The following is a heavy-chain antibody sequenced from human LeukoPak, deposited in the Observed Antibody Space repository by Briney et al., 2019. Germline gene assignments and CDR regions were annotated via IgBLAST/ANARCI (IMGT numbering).Heavy chain of an antibody. V-gene: IGHV5-51*01. CDR1: GYSFTRYW. D-gene: IGHD5-18*01. J-gene: IGHJ3*02. CDR3: ASEGRGYSYSYAFDI. Sequence: GESLKISCKGSGYSFTRYWIGWVRQMPGKGLEWMGIIYPSDSDTRYSPSFQGHVTISADKSISNAYLQWSSLKASDTAMYYCASEGRGYSYSYAFDIWGQGTMVTVSS. CDR2: IYPSDSDT.